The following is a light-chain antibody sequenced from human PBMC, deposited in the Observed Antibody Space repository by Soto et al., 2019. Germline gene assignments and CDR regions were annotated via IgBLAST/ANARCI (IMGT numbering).Light chain of an antibody. Sequence: QSVLTQPPSVSAAPGQRVTISCSATSSNIATLYASWYQHLPGTAPRLLIYDNEKWPSGIPDRFSGSRSGTSATLGITGLQTGDAADYYCATWASSLGIWVFGGGTKLTVL. CDR3: ATWASSLGIWV. CDR1: SSNIATLY. CDR2: DNE. V-gene: IGLV1-51*01. J-gene: IGLJ3*02.